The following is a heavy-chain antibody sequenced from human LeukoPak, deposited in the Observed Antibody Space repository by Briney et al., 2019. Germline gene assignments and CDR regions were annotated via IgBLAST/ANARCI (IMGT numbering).Heavy chain of an antibody. V-gene: IGHV4-59*01. CDR2: IYYSGST. CDR3: ARGLDGELWLPSYFDY. J-gene: IGHJ4*02. CDR1: GGSISSYY. Sequence: SETLSLTRTVSGGSISSYYWSWIRQPPGKGLEWIGYIYYSGSTNYNPSLKSRVTISVDTSKNQFSLKLSSVTAADTAVYYCARGLDGELWLPSYFDYWGQGTLVTVSS. D-gene: IGHD5-18*01.